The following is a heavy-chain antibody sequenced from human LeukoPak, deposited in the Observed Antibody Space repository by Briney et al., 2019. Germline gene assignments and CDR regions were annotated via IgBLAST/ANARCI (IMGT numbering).Heavy chain of an antibody. V-gene: IGHV3-23*01. Sequence: QPGGSLRLSCAASGFSFSSYAMSWVRQAPGMRLEWVSSISGSGEITYYADSLEGRFTISRDNSKNTLYLQMNSLRAEDTALYCCAKFFLPYRAGGTGSRWGQGTLVTVSS. CDR1: GFSFSSYA. D-gene: IGHD3-10*01. J-gene: IGHJ4*02. CDR2: ISGSGEIT. CDR3: AKFFLPYRAGGTGSR.